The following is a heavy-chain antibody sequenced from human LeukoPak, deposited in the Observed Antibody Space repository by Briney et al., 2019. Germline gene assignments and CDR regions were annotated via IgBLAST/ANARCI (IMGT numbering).Heavy chain of an antibody. CDR2: IYTSGST. CDR1: GSISGYY. D-gene: IGHD1-26*01. V-gene: IGHV4-4*09. Sequence: SETLSLTCTVSGSISGYYWSWIRQPPGKGLEWIGYIYTSGSTNYNPSLESRVTISVDTSKNQFSLKLSSVTAADTAVYYCARHAGSRLYYFDYWGQGTLVTVSS. J-gene: IGHJ4*02. CDR3: ARHAGSRLYYFDY.